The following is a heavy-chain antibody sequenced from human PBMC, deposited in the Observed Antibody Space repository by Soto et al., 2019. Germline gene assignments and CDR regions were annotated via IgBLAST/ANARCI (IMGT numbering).Heavy chain of an antibody. CDR3: ASFSTGYYYGMDV. J-gene: IGHJ6*02. CDR1: GYTFTSYY. CDR2: INPSGGST. V-gene: IGHV1-46*01. D-gene: IGHD2-2*01. Sequence: ASVKFSCKASGYTFTSYYMHWVRQAPGQGLEWMGIINPSGGSTSYAQKFQGRVTMTRDTSTSTVYMELSSLRSEDTAVYYCASFSTGYYYGMDVWGQGTTVTVSS.